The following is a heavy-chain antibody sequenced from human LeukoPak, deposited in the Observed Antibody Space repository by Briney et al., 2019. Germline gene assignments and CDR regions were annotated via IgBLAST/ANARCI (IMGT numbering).Heavy chain of an antibody. Sequence: GGSLRLSCAASGFTFSSYAMSWVRQAPGKGLEWVSAISGSGGGTYYADSVKGRFTISRDNAKNSLYLQMNSLRVEDTAVYYCARDASLYCSGDSCYWAFDRWGQGTLVTVSS. V-gene: IGHV3-23*01. CDR2: ISGSGGGT. CDR1: GFTFSSYA. CDR3: ARDASLYCSGDSCYWAFDR. D-gene: IGHD2-15*01. J-gene: IGHJ5*02.